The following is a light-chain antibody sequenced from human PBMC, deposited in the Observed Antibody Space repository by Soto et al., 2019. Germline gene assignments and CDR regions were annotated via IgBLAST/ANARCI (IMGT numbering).Light chain of an antibody. CDR1: QSVLYSSNNKNY. V-gene: IGKV4-1*01. CDR2: WAS. CDR3: QQCYNTPYT. Sequence: DIVMTQSPDSLAVSLGERATINCKSSQSVLYSSNNKNYLAWYQQKPGQPPKLLIYWASTRESGVPDRFSGSGSGTDFTLTISSLRAEDVAVYYCQQCYNTPYTFGQGTKLEIK. J-gene: IGKJ2*01.